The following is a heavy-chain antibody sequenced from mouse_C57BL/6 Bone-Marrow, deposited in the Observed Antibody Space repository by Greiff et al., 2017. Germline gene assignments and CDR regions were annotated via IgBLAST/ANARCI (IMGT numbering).Heavy chain of an antibody. CDR3: ASPSLFAY. CDR1: GYTFTSYW. J-gene: IGHJ3*01. Sequence: QVQLQQPGAELVMPGASVKLSCKASGYTFTSYWMPWVKQRPGQGLEWIGEIDPSDSYTNYNQKFKGKSTLTVDKSSSTAYMQLSSLTSEDSAVYYCASPSLFAYWGQGTLVTVSA. CDR2: IDPSDSYT. V-gene: IGHV1-69*01.